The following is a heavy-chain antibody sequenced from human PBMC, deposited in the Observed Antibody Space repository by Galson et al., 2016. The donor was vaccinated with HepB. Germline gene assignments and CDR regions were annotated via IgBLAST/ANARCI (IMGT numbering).Heavy chain of an antibody. V-gene: IGHV3-30*19. D-gene: IGHD2-2*01. J-gene: IGHJ2*01. CDR2: ISYHGSDK. CDR3: ARDNSHCGRTSCIPTYRYFDL. CDR1: GFTFSRYG. Sequence: SLRLSCAASGFTFSRYGMHWVRQAPGKGLEWLAAISYHGSDKYYADSVKGRVTISRDNSNNTLYLQMTSLSPEDTAVYYCARDNSHCGRTSCIPTYRYFDLWGRGTLVTVSS.